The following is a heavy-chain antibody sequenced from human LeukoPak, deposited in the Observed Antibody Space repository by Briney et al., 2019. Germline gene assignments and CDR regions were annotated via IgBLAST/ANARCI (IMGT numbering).Heavy chain of an antibody. Sequence: GGTLRLSCTASGFTFGDYTMSWVRQAPGKGLEWVGFIRSKAYGGTTESAASVKGRFTISREDSKSIAYLQMNSLKTEDTAVYYCTRDNDYDSSGYYCFDSWGQGTLVTVSP. D-gene: IGHD3-22*01. CDR3: TRDNDYDSSGYYCFDS. CDR2: IRSKAYGGTT. J-gene: IGHJ4*02. V-gene: IGHV3-49*04. CDR1: GFTFGDYT.